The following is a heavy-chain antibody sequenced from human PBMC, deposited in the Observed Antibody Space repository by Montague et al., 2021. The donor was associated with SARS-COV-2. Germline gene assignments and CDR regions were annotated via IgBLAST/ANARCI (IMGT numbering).Heavy chain of an antibody. CDR3: ARYGSYFEH. D-gene: IGHD1-26*01. CDR2: IDYDGST. V-gene: IGHV4-59*03. Sequence: SETLSLTCTVSGGSIRSYYWSWIRQTPGKGLEWIGYIDYDGSTNXNPSLKSRVTMSVGSSKNQFSLRLSSVTAADTAVYYCARYGSYFEHWGQGTLVTVSS. J-gene: IGHJ4*02. CDR1: GGSIRSYY.